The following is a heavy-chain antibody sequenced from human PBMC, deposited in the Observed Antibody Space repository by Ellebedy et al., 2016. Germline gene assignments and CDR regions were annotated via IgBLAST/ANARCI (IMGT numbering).Heavy chain of an antibody. CDR3: AADLAAAIH. V-gene: IGHV1-3*01. D-gene: IGHD6-13*01. CDR1: GYTFTSYG. Sequence: ASVKVSCKASGYTFTSYGISWVRQAPGQGLEWMGWINAGNGNTKYSQKFQGRVTITRDTSASTAYMELSSLRSEDTAVYYCAADLAAAIHWGQGTLVTVSS. J-gene: IGHJ4*02. CDR2: INAGNGNT.